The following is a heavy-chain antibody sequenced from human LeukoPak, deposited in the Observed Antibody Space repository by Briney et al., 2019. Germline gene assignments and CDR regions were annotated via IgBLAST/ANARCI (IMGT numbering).Heavy chain of an antibody. CDR3: ARDPTYYYDSSGYYYFDY. V-gene: IGHV4-59*01. D-gene: IGHD3-22*01. CDR1: GGSISSDY. Sequence: PSETLSLTCTVSGGSISSDYWSWIRQPPGKGLEWIGYMSYSGSTNCNPSLKSRVTISVDTSKKQFSLKLSSVTAADTAVYYCARDPTYYYDSSGYYYFDYWGQGTLVTVSS. J-gene: IGHJ4*02. CDR2: MSYSGST.